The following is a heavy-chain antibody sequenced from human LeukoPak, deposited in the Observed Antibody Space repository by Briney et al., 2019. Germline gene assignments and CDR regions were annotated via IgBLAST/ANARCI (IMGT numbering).Heavy chain of an antibody. CDR2: IGGPAET. CDR1: GFSFDVHA. Sequence: GGSLRLSCAASGFSFDVHAMTWVRQAPGKGPEWVATIGGPAETFYADSVRGRFTISRDNSRYTLYLQMNRLRAEDSALYYCAKDWTSHNGVYDCLNFWGQGTQVTVSS. J-gene: IGHJ4*02. V-gene: IGHV3-23*01. D-gene: IGHD3-16*01. CDR3: AKDWTSHNGVYDCLNF.